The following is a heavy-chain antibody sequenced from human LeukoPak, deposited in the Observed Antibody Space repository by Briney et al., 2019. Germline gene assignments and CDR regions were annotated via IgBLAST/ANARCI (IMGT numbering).Heavy chain of an antibody. J-gene: IGHJ3*02. CDR2: IGSSSIYI. CDR3: ARSVYDFWTGYSSDAFDI. V-gene: IGHV3-21*01. Sequence: PGGSLRLSCAASGFTFSSYSFNWVRQAPGKGLEWVSSIGSSSIYIYYADSLQGRFALSRDNAKNSLYLQMNSLRAEDTALYYCARSVYDFWTGYSSDAFDIWGQGTMVTVSS. CDR1: GFTFSSYS. D-gene: IGHD3-3*01.